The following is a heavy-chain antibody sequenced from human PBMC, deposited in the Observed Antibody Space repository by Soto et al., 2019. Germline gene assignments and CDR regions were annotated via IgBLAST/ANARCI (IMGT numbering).Heavy chain of an antibody. Sequence: PSETLSLTCTASGCSVSSGSYYWSWMRQPPGKGLEWIGYIYYSRSTNYNPSLKSRVTISVDTSKNQFSLKLSSVTAADTAVYYCARDPGQSGYYHAGRDYYYYGMDVWDHGTTVTVSS. CDR1: GCSVSSGSYY. CDR2: IYYSRST. D-gene: IGHD3-22*01. CDR3: ARDPGQSGYYHAGRDYYYYGMDV. V-gene: IGHV4-61*01. J-gene: IGHJ6*02.